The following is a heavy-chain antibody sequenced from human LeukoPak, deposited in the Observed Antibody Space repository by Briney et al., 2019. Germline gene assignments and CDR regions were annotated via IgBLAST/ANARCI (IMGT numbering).Heavy chain of an antibody. CDR2: IYYSGST. V-gene: IGHV4-59*01. D-gene: IGHD3-22*01. J-gene: IGHJ4*02. CDR3: ARRVDYYDSSGYLDY. Sequence: SETLSLTCTVSGGSISSYYWSWIRQPPGKGLEWIGYIYYSGSTNYNPSLKSRVTISVDTSKNQFSLKLSSVTAADTAVYYCARRVDYYDSSGYLDYWGQGTLVTVSS. CDR1: GGSISSYY.